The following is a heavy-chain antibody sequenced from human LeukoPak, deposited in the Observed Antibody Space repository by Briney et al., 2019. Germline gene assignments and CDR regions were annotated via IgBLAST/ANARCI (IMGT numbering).Heavy chain of an antibody. CDR2: IWYDGSNK. CDR3: ARDFGYDSSGYYDY. J-gene: IGHJ4*02. D-gene: IGHD3-22*01. V-gene: IGHV3-33*01. Sequence: GGSLRLSCAASGFTFSSYGMHGVRLAPGKGLEWVAVIWYDGSNKYYADSVKGRFTISRDNSKNTLYLQMNSLRAEDTAVYYCARDFGYDSSGYYDYWGQGTLVTVSS. CDR1: GFTFSSYG.